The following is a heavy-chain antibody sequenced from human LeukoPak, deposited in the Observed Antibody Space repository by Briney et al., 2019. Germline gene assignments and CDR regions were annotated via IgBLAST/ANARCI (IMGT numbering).Heavy chain of an antibody. CDR1: GGSFSSYY. D-gene: IGHD3-10*01. J-gene: IGHJ6*03. CDR2: INHSGST. V-gene: IGHV4-34*01. Sequence: PSETLSLTCAVYGGSFSSYYWSWIRQPPGKGLEWIGEINHSGSTSYKPSLKSRVTISLDTSKNQFSLKLRSVTAADTAVYYCARGLREFGYYYYHMDVWDIGTTVTVSS. CDR3: ARGLREFGYYYYHMDV.